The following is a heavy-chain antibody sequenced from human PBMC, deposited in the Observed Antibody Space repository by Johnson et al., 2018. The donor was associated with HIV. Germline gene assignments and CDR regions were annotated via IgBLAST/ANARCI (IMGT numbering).Heavy chain of an antibody. V-gene: IGHV3-23*04. CDR2: ISASGGSK. J-gene: IGHJ3*02. CDR3: ARDPDVTPGAFDI. D-gene: IGHD2-15*01. CDR1: GFTFASSA. Sequence: VQLVESGGGLEQPGGSLRLSCAASGFTFASSAMSWVRQAPGKGLEWVSAISASGGSKYYADSMEGRFTIPRDNYKSTLYLQMNSLRAEDTAVYYCARDPDVTPGAFDIWGQGTMVTVSS.